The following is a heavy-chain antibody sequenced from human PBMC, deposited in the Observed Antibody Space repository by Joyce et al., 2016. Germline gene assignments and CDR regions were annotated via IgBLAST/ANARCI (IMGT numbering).Heavy chain of an antibody. CDR3: ARAWDIISIVSMFDY. Sequence: QVQLVQSGAEVKKPWSSVKVTCKTSGGTFSSYSISWVRQGPGQGHEWMGGIVPNYKTTNYAKKCQGRVTITADESTSTAYMELSRVRSEDTAMDYCARAWDIISIVSMFDYWGQGTLVTVSS. V-gene: IGHV1-69*01. CDR1: GGTFSSYS. D-gene: IGHD5-12*01. CDR2: IVPNYKTT. J-gene: IGHJ4*02.